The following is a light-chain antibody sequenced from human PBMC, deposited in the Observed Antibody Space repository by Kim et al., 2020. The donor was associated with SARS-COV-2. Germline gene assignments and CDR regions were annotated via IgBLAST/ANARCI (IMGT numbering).Light chain of an antibody. J-gene: IGLJ2*01. CDR3: CTFVGRRTNTLI. CDR1: SAEVYDFNY. CDR2: DVT. Sequence: QSALTQPRSVSGSHGQSVTISCTGTSAEVYDFNYVSWYQQRPGKAPKLMIYDVTQRPSGVPDRFSGSKSGDTASLTVSGLQTEDEAEYFCCTFVGRRTNTLIFGGGTQLTVL. V-gene: IGLV2-11*01.